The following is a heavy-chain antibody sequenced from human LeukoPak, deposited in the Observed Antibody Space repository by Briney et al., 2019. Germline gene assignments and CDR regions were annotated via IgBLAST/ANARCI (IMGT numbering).Heavy chain of an antibody. CDR1: GGTFSSYA. CDR3: ARQLTYYYDSSGYAFDY. D-gene: IGHD3-22*01. Sequence: GASVKVSCKASGGTFSSYAISWVRQAPGQGLEWMGGIIPIFGTANYAQKFQGRVTITTDESTSTAYMELSSLRSEDTAVYYCARQLTYYYDSSGYAFDYWGQGTLVTVSS. V-gene: IGHV1-69*05. J-gene: IGHJ4*02. CDR2: IIPIFGTA.